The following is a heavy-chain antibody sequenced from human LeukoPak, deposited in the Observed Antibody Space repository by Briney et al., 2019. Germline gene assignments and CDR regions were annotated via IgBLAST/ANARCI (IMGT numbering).Heavy chain of an antibody. CDR2: IYSTGST. Sequence: SETLSLTCTVSGGSISSYCWSWIRQPAGKGLEWIGRIYSTGSTNYNPSLKSRVTVSVDTSKNQFSLRLRSVTAADTAVYYCARQIASAGTAGFDFWGQGALVSVSS. V-gene: IGHV4-4*07. J-gene: IGHJ4*02. CDR3: ARQIASAGTAGFDF. CDR1: GGSISSYC. D-gene: IGHD6-13*01.